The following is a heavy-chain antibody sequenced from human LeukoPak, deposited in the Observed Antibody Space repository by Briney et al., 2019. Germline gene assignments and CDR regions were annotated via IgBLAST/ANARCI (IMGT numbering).Heavy chain of an antibody. Sequence: GGSLRLPCAVSGITLSNYGMTWVRQAPGKGLEWVAGISDTGGRTNYADSVKGRFTISRDNPKNTLYLQMNSLRAEDTAVYFCAKRGVVIRVILVGFHKEAYYFDSWSQGALVTVSS. D-gene: IGHD3-22*01. CDR1: GITLSNYG. J-gene: IGHJ4*02. CDR3: AKRGVVIRVILVGFHKEAYYFDS. V-gene: IGHV3-23*01. CDR2: ISDTGGRT.